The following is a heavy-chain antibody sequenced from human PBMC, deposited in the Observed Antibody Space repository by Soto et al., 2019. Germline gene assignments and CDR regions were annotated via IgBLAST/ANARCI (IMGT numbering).Heavy chain of an antibody. V-gene: IGHV1-69*13. CDR1: GGTFSSYA. J-gene: IGHJ6*02. CDR2: IIPIFGTA. Sequence: RASVKVSCKASGGTFSSYAISWVRQAPGQGLEWMGGIIPIFGTANYAQKFQGRVTITADESTSAAYMELSSLRSEDTAVYYCARVDSSSSLYYYYGMDVWGQGTTVTVLL. D-gene: IGHD6-6*01. CDR3: ARVDSSSSLYYYYGMDV.